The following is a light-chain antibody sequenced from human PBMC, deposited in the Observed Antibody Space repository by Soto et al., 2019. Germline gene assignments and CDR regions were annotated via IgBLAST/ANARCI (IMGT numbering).Light chain of an antibody. CDR3: QQSYSTPYT. CDR1: QSIIDY. V-gene: IGKV1-39*01. CDR2: GAS. J-gene: IGKJ2*01. Sequence: DTQMTQSPSSLSASAGDRVTITCRASQSIIDYLNWYQQKPWKAPKLMIYGASSLQSGVPSRFSCGGSGTDFTLTISSLQPEDFANYYCQQSYSTPYTFGQGTKLEMK.